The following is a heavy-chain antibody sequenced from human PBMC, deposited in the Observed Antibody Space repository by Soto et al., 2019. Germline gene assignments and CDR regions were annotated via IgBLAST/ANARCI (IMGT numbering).Heavy chain of an antibody. CDR1: GFSLSTSGVG. V-gene: IGHV2-5*02. CDR3: AHTVGGCSGGSCYSFDY. J-gene: IGHJ4*02. D-gene: IGHD2-15*01. CDR2: IYWDDDK. Sequence: QITLKESGPTLVKPTQTLTLTCTFSGFSLSTSGVGVGWIRQPPGKALEWLALIYWDDDKLYSPSLKSRLTITKDTSKNQVVPTMTNMDPVDTATYYCAHTVGGCSGGSCYSFDYWGQGTLVTVSS.